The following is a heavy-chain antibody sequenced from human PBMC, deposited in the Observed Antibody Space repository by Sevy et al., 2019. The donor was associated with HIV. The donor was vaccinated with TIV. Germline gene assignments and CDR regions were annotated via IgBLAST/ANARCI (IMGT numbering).Heavy chain of an antibody. V-gene: IGHV1-69*13. CDR3: ARHVMVRGAVDV. Sequence: ASVKVSCKASGGTFSSYAISWVRQAPGQGLEWMGGIIPIFGTANYAQKFQGRVTITADESTSTAYMELSSLRSEDTAVYCCARHVMVRGAVDVWGQGTTVTVSS. J-gene: IGHJ6*02. D-gene: IGHD3-10*01. CDR2: IIPIFGTA. CDR1: GGTFSSYA.